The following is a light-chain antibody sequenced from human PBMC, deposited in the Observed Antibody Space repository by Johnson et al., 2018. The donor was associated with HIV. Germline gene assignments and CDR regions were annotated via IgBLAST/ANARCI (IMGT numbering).Light chain of an antibody. CDR3: GIWDASLSPLYV. CDR1: SSNIENYF. V-gene: IGLV1-51*02. Sequence: QPVLTQPPSLSAAPGQRVSISCSGNSSNIENYFVSWYQQLPGAAPRLLIYEDNKRPSGIPDRFSGSKSGATATLGITGLQTGDDADYYCGIWDASLSPLYVFGSGTTITVL. J-gene: IGLJ1*01. CDR2: EDN.